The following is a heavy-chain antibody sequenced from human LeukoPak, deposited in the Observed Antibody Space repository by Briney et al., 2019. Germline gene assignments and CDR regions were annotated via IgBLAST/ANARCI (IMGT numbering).Heavy chain of an antibody. D-gene: IGHD3-10*01. CDR3: ATTYYYGSGQSQGWIWFDP. J-gene: IGHJ5*02. Sequence: PSETLSLTCTVSGGSISSISYYWSWIRQPPGKGLEWIGFIYYSGSTNYNPSLKSRVTISVDTFKNQFSLKLSSVTAADTAVYYCATTYYYGSGQSQGWIWFDPWGQGTLVTVSS. V-gene: IGHV4-61*01. CDR1: GGSISSISYY. CDR2: IYYSGST.